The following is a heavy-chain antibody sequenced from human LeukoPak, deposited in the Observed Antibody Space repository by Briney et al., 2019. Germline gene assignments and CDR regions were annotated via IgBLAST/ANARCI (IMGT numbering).Heavy chain of an antibody. CDR2: IYYSGST. V-gene: IGHV4-59*01. CDR1: GGSISSYN. CDR3: ARDAGSFYYYGMDV. J-gene: IGHJ6*02. Sequence: SETLSLTCTVSGGSISSYNWSWIRQPPGKGLEWIGYIYYSGSTNYNPSLKSRVTISVDTSKNQFSLKLSSVTAADTAVYYCARDAGSFYYYGMDVWGQGTTVTVSS.